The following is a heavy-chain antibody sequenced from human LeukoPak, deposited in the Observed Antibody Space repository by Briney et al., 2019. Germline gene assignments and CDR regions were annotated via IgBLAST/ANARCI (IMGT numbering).Heavy chain of an antibody. Sequence: GGSLRLSCAASGFTFSSYGMHWVRQAPGKGPEWVAVISYDGSNKDYADSVKGRFTISRDNTKNTLFLQMNSLRAEDTAVYYCAKEVRGDAFDIWGQGTMVTVSS. CDR1: GFTFSSYG. J-gene: IGHJ3*02. CDR2: ISYDGSNK. V-gene: IGHV3-30*18. D-gene: IGHD3-16*01. CDR3: AKEVRGDAFDI.